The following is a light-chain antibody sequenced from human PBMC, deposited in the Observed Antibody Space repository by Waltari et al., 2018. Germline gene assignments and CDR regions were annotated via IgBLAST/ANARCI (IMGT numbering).Light chain of an antibody. Sequence: SFELTQPPSVSVSPGETARITCSGEALAKQFAYWYLQRPGQAPVLVIYKDSERPSGIPERFSGSSSGTTVTLIISGVQAEDEADYYCHSADISGFYRGIFGGGTKLTVL. V-gene: IGLV3-25*03. CDR3: HSADISGFYRGI. CDR1: ALAKQF. CDR2: KDS. J-gene: IGLJ2*01.